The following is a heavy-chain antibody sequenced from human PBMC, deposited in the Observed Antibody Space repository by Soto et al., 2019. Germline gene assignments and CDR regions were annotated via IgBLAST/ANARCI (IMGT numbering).Heavy chain of an antibody. CDR2: ISGGGGST. CDR1: GFTFSSYA. V-gene: IGHV3-23*01. Sequence: EVQLLESGGGLVQPGGSLRLSCAASGFTFSSYAMSWVRQAPGKGLEWVSGISGGGGSTYYADSVKGRFTISRDNSKNTRYLQMNRLRAEDTAVYYCAKEGEVRGVMVYWGQGTLVTVSS. J-gene: IGHJ4*02. CDR3: AKEGEVRGVMVY. D-gene: IGHD3-10*01.